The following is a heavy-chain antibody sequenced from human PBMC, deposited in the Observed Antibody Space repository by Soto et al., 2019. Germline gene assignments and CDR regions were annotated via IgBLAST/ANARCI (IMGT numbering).Heavy chain of an antibody. CDR3: ARVKYYYDSSGYLDYYGMGV. CDR2: INPNSGGT. J-gene: IGHJ6*02. V-gene: IGHV1-2*02. CDR1: GYTFTGYY. Sequence: ASVKVSCKASGYTFTGYYMHWVRQAPGQGLEWMGWINPNSGGTNYAQKFQGRVTMTRDTSISTAYMELSRLRSDDTAVYYCARVKYYYDSSGYLDYYGMGVWGQGTTVTVSS. D-gene: IGHD3-22*01.